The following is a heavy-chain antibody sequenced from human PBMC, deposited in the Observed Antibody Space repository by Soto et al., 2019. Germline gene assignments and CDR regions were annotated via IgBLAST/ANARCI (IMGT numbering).Heavy chain of an antibody. CDR3: ASGLRLPTGEEY. CDR1: GYSISSDNW. J-gene: IGHJ4*02. Sequence: NPSETLSLTCAVPGYSISSDNWWGWIRQPPGKGLEWIGYIFYTGTTYYNLSLKSRVTMSVDTAKDQFSLKLSSVTAADTAVYYCASGLRLPTGEEYWGQGALVTVS. D-gene: IGHD3-10*01. V-gene: IGHV4-28*01. CDR2: IFYTGTT.